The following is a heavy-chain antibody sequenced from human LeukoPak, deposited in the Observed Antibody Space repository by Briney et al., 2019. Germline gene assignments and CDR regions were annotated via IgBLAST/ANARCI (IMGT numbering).Heavy chain of an antibody. CDR3: TKCRGSGWYIDY. D-gene: IGHD6-19*01. J-gene: IGHJ4*02. Sequence: GGSLRLSCTASGFTFGDYAMSWFRQAPGKGLEWVGFIRSKTYGGTTEYAASVRGRFSISRDDSKSIAYLQMNSLKTEDTAVYYCTKCRGSGWYIDYWGQGILVTVSS. CDR2: IRSKTYGGTT. V-gene: IGHV3-49*03. CDR1: GFTFGDYA.